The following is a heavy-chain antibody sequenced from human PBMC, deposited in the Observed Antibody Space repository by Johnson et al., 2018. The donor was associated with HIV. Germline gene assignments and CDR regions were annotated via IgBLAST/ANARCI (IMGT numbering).Heavy chain of an antibody. D-gene: IGHD3-10*01. V-gene: IGHV3-74*02. CDR1: GFTFSHYW. CDR3: AKSTQANILRESGPYGAFDI. J-gene: IGHJ3*02. CDR2: MNSDGSST. Sequence: MQLVESGGGLVQPGGSLTLSCAASGFTFSHYWMHWVRQAPGKGLVWVSRMNSDGSSTTYADSVKGRFTISRDNSKNTLYVQMNSLRAEDTSVYYCAKSTQANILRESGPYGAFDIWGQGTMVTVSS.